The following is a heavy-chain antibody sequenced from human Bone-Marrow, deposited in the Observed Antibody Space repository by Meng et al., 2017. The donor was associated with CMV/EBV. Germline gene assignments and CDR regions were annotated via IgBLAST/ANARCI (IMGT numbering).Heavy chain of an antibody. J-gene: IGHJ4*02. Sequence: GESLKISCAASGFTFSSYSMNWVRQAPGKGLEWVSSISSSSSYIYYADSVKGRFTISRDNAKNMLYLQMNSLRAEDTAVYYCAKDLPGVVWFGEWGQGTLVTVSS. CDR3: AKDLPGVVWFGE. CDR1: GFTFSSYS. D-gene: IGHD3-10*01. CDR2: ISSSSSYI. V-gene: IGHV3-21*04.